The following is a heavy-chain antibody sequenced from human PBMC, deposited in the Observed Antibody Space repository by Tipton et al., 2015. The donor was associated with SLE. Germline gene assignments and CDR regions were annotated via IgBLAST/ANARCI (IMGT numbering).Heavy chain of an antibody. CDR1: GGSFSGYY. Sequence: TLSPTCAVYGGSFSGYYWSWIRQPPGKGLEWIGEINHSGSTNYNPSLKSRVTISVDTSKNQFSLKLSSVTAADTAVYYCASYGEVWYFDLWGRGTLVTVSS. CDR2: INHSGST. D-gene: IGHD4/OR15-4a*01. J-gene: IGHJ2*01. V-gene: IGHV4-34*01. CDR3: ASYGEVWYFDL.